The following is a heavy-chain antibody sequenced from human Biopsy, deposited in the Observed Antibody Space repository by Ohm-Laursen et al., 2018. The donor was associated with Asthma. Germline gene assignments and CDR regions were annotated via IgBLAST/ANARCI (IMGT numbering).Heavy chain of an antibody. V-gene: IGHV3-30*03. CDR2: ISYDGTNK. Sequence: SLRLSCAASGFSFSNFAIHWVRQAPGEGLEWVAVISYDGTNKDYADSVKGRFTFSRDNSQNTLSLEMNSLRVEDTAVYYCARDLRSDNWNPWGMDVWGLGTTVTVAS. J-gene: IGHJ6*02. CDR3: ARDLRSDNWNPWGMDV. D-gene: IGHD1-20*01. CDR1: GFSFSNFA.